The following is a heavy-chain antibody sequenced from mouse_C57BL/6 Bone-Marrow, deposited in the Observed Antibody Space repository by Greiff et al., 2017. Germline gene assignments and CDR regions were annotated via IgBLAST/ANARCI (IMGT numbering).Heavy chain of an antibody. D-gene: IGHD2-1*01. CDR2: INYDGSST. Sequence: EVQLVESEGGLVQPGSSMKLSCTASGFTFSDYYMAWVRQVPEKGLEWVANINYDGSSTYYLDSLKSRFIISRDNAKNILYLQMSSLKSEDTATYYCARDRDYGNYGYFDVWGTGTTVTVSS. V-gene: IGHV5-16*01. CDR3: ARDRDYGNYGYFDV. CDR1: GFTFSDYY. J-gene: IGHJ1*03.